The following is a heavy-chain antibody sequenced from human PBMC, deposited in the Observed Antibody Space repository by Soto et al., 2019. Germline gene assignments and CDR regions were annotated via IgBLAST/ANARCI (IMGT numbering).Heavy chain of an antibody. V-gene: IGHV3-7*03. CDR1: GFTFSSYW. CDR3: ARGESYSSSPYYYYYGMDV. D-gene: IGHD6-6*01. Sequence: GGSLRLSCAASGFTFSSYWMSWVRQAPGEGLEWVANIKQDGSEKYYVDSVKGRFTISRDNAKNSLYLQMNSLRAEDTAVYYCARGESYSSSPYYYYYGMDVWGQGTTVTVSS. CDR2: IKQDGSEK. J-gene: IGHJ6*02.